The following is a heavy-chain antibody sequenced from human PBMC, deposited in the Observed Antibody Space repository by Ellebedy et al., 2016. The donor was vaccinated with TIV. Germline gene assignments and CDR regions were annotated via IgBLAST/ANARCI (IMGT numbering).Heavy chain of an antibody. Sequence: MPSETLSLTCTVSGDSIRSTTYFWGWIRQSPGKGLEWIGSLYYTGSTYYNPSLKSRVTMSVDTSKKQFSLRLSSVTAADTAVYYCARPLVDTAMAIDYWGQGILVIVSS. CDR2: LYYTGST. V-gene: IGHV4-39*01. CDR1: GDSIRSTTYF. J-gene: IGHJ4*02. D-gene: IGHD5-18*01. CDR3: ARPLVDTAMAIDY.